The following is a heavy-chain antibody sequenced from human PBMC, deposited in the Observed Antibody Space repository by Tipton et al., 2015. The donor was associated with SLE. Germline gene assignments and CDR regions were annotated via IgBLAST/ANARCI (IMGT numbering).Heavy chain of an antibody. CDR2: IYYSGST. D-gene: IGHD4-11*01. CDR3: ARWAGPTVNFDY. J-gene: IGHJ4*02. CDR1: GGSISRYY. V-gene: IGHV4-59*07. Sequence: TLSLTCTVSGGSISRYYWSWIRQPPGKGLEWIGYIYYSGSTNYNPSLKSRVTISVDTSKNQFSLKLSSVTAADTAVYYCARWAGPTVNFDYWGQGTLVTVSS.